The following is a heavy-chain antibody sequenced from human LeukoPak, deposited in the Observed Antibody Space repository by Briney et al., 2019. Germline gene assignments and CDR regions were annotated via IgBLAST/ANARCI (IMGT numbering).Heavy chain of an antibody. CDR3: TKDHYSLPDY. V-gene: IGHV3-23*01. Sequence: GGSLRLSCAASGFTFSNYAMSWVRQAPGKGLEWVSAISGSGISAYYADSVKGRFTISRDNSKNTLYLQMNNLRAEDTAVYYCTKDHYSLPDYWGQGTLVTVYS. D-gene: IGHD5-18*01. J-gene: IGHJ4*02. CDR1: GFTFSNYA. CDR2: ISGSGISA.